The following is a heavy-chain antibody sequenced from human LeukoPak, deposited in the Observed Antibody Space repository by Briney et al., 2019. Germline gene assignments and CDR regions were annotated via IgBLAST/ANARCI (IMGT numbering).Heavy chain of an antibody. CDR3: ARWADDSGIYYIAS. V-gene: IGHV3-7*01. J-gene: IGHJ4*02. CDR1: GFTYSNYW. Sequence: GGSLSLSCAASGFTYSNYWMTCVRQAPGKGLQWVASIKQDGSVEYYVDSVKGRFTISRDNAKNSHYLQMNSLRAEDMAVYYCARWADDSGIYYIASWGQGTLVTVSS. D-gene: IGHD3-10*01. CDR2: IKQDGSVE.